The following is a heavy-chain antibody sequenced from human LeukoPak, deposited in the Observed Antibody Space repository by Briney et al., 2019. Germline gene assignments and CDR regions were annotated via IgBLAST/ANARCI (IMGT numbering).Heavy chain of an antibody. CDR2: IYTSGST. J-gene: IGHJ6*03. CDR3: ARTGSGSYWDYYMDV. Sequence: PSETLSLTCTVSGGSISSGSYYWSWIRQPAGKGLEWIGRIYTSGSTNYNPSLKSRVTISVDTSKNQFSLKLSSVTAADTAVYYCARTGSGSYWDYYMDVWGKGTTVTVSS. V-gene: IGHV4-61*02. CDR1: GGSISSGSYY. D-gene: IGHD1-26*01.